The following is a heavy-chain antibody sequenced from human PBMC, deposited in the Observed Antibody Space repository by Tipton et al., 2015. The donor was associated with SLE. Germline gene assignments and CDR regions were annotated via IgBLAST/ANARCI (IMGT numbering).Heavy chain of an antibody. CDR1: GFTFSNYV. V-gene: IGHV3-30*03. CDR2: ISYDGSNK. J-gene: IGHJ6*03. Sequence: SLRLSCAASGFTFSNYVMSWVRQAPGKGLEWVTVISYDGSNKYYADSVKGRFTISRDNSKNTLYLQMNSLRAEDTAVYYCARDRSGPTDYYYYYYMDVWGKGTTVTVSS. CDR3: ARDRSGPTDYYYYYYMDV.